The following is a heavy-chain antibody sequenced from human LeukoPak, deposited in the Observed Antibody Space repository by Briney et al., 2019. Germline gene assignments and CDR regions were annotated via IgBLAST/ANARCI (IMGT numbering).Heavy chain of an antibody. CDR1: GYSFTSYW. CDR3: ASAYNSDWYEGDY. D-gene: IGHD6-19*01. Sequence: GESLKISCKGSGYSFTSYWIGWVRQMPGKGLEWMGIIYPGDSDTRYSPSFQGQVTISADKSISTAYLQWSSLKASDTAIYYCASAYNSDWYEGDYWGQGTLVTVSS. CDR2: IYPGDSDT. J-gene: IGHJ4*02. V-gene: IGHV5-51*01.